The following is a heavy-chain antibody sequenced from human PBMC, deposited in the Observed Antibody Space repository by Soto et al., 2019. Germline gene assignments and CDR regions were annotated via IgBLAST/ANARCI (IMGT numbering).Heavy chain of an antibody. CDR1: GYTFTSYA. V-gene: IGHV1-3*01. D-gene: IGHD6-19*01. J-gene: IGHJ4*02. Sequence: ASVKVSCKASGYTFTSYAMHWVRQAPGQRLEWMGWINAGNGNTKYSQKFQGRVNITRDTSASTAYMEPSSLRSEDTAVYYCVRGQLPGYRSGWTLSYWGQGTMVTVSS. CDR3: VRGQLPGYRSGWTLSY. CDR2: INAGNGNT.